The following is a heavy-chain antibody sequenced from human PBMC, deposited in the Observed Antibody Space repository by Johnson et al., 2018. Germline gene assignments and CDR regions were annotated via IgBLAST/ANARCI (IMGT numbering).Heavy chain of an antibody. Sequence: VQLVESGGGVVQPGRSLRLSCAASGFTFSSYGMHWVRQAPGKGLEWVAVISHDGRTKWYGDSVQGRFTLPRDNSKNTVDLKMSSLRPEDTATYYCTKDRMSGSTGWYYYGMDVWGQGTTVSVSS. J-gene: IGHJ6*02. V-gene: IGHV3-30*18. D-gene: IGHD6-19*01. CDR2: ISHDGRTK. CDR1: GFTFSSYG. CDR3: TKDRMSGSTGWYYYGMDV.